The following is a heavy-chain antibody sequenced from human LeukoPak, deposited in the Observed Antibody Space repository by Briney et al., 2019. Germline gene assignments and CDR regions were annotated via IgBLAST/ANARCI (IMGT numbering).Heavy chain of an antibody. CDR1: GFTFSSYE. Sequence: GGSLRLSCATSGFTFSSYEMNWVRQAPGKGLEWVSYISATGNTIYYADSVKGRFAISRDNAKNSLYLQMNSLRAEDTAVYYCARDSSGNFIPDYFDYWGQGTLVTVSS. J-gene: IGHJ4*02. CDR2: ISATGNTI. CDR3: ARDSSGNFIPDYFDY. V-gene: IGHV3-48*03. D-gene: IGHD3-10*01.